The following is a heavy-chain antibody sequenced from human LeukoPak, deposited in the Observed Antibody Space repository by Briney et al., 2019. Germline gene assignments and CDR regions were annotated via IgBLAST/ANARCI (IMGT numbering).Heavy chain of an antibody. V-gene: IGHV4-34*01. CDR3: ARGLGYCSGGSCYLDAFDI. CDR1: GGSFSGYY. J-gene: IGHJ3*02. CDR2: INHSGST. Sequence: SETLSLTCAVYGGSFSGYYWSWVRQPPGKGLEWIGEINHSGSTNCNPSLKSRVTISVDTSKNQFSLKLSSVTAADTAVYYCARGLGYCSGGSCYLDAFDIWGQGTMVTVSS. D-gene: IGHD2-15*01.